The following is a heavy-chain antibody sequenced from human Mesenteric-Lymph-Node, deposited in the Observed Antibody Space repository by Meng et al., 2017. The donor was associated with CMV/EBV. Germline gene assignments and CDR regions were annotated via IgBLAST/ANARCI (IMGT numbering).Heavy chain of an antibody. CDR1: GFTFSHYS. V-gene: IGHV3-48*04. Sequence: GESLKISCVASGFTFSHYSMNWVRQAPGKGLEWVSYISASSNMIYYADSVRGRFTISRDNAKNSLFLQMNSLRAEDTAVYYCAKDGRYFDWLGGFDYWGQGTLVTVSS. D-gene: IGHD3-9*01. CDR3: AKDGRYFDWLGGFDY. J-gene: IGHJ4*02. CDR2: ISASSNMI.